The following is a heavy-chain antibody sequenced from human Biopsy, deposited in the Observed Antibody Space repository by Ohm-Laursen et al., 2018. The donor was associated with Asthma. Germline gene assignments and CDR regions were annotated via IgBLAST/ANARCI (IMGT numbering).Heavy chain of an antibody. V-gene: IGHV3-30*03. CDR3: ARVDGMVEAATRLGGMDV. J-gene: IGHJ6*02. Sequence: SLRLSCAASGFTFSSFGMHWVRQTPAKGLEWVAVISFDGSNKYYADSVKGRFTISRDNSKNTLYLQMTSLSAEDSAVYYCARVDGMVEAATRLGGMDVWGQGTTVTVSS. CDR2: ISFDGSNK. D-gene: IGHD2-15*01. CDR1: GFTFSSFG.